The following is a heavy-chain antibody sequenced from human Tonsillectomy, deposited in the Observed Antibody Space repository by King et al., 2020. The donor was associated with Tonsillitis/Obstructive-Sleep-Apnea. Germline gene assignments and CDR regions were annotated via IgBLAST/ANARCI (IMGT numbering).Heavy chain of an antibody. CDR2: ISAYNDNT. CDR1: GYTFTSYG. CDR3: ARDRVPAATYFGHY. J-gene: IGHJ4*02. V-gene: IGHV1-18*01. D-gene: IGHD2-2*01. Sequence: VQLVQSGAEVKKPGASVYVSCKASGYTFTSYGLSWVRQAPGQGLEWMGWISAYNDNTNYAQKFQGRVTMTTDTSTSTAYMKLRNLRSDDTAVYYCARDRVPAATYFGHYWGQGTLVTVSS.